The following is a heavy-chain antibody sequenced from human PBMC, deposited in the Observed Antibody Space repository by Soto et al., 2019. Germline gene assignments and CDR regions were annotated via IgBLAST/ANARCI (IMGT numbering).Heavy chain of an antibody. CDR1: GGTFSSYA. D-gene: IGHD2-2*01. Sequence: ASVKVSCKASGGTFSSYAISWVRQAPGQGLEWMGGIIPIFGTANYAQKFQGRVTITADKSTSTAYMELSSLRSEDTAVYYCARHRTQLLSSPYYYYGMDVWGQGTTVTVSS. CDR3: ARHRTQLLSSPYYYYGMDV. CDR2: IIPIFGTA. J-gene: IGHJ6*02. V-gene: IGHV1-69*06.